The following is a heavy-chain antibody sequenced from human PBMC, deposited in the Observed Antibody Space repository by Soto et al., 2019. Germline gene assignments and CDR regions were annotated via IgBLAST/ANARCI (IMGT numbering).Heavy chain of an antibody. V-gene: IGHV1-3*01. CDR2: INAGNGNT. Sequence: QVQLVQSGAEVKKPGASVKVSCKASGYTFTSYAMHWVRQAPGQRLEWMGWINAGNGNTKYSKKFQGRVTIRRETSASTAYMELGSMRSEDTAVYYCAGDRVRGVSGSFDYWGQGTLVTVS. D-gene: IGHD3-10*01. J-gene: IGHJ4*02. CDR1: GYTFTSYA. CDR3: AGDRVRGVSGSFDY.